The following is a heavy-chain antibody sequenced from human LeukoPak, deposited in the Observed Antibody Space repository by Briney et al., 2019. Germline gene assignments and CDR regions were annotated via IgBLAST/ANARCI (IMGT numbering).Heavy chain of an antibody. CDR2: IIPILGIA. J-gene: IGHJ4*02. V-gene: IGHV1-69*04. Sequence: GASVKVSCKASGGTFSSYAISWVRQAPGQGLEWMGRIIPILGIANYAQKFQGRVTITADKSTSTAYMELSSLRSEDTAVYYCAGVQLERRLPLPFDYWGQGTLVTVSS. CDR3: AGVQLERRLPLPFDY. CDR1: GGTFSSYA. D-gene: IGHD1-1*01.